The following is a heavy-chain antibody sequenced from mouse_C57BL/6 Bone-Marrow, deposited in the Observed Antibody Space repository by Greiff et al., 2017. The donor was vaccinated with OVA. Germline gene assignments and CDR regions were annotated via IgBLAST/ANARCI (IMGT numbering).Heavy chain of an antibody. CDR3: ARWSLYPDY. D-gene: IGHD6-1*01. Sequence: EVQLQQSGPELVKPGASVKISCKASGYTFTDYYMNWVKQSHGKSLEWIGDINPNNGGTSYNQKFKGKATLTVDKSSSTAYMELRSLTSEDSAVYYCARWSLYPDYWGQGTTLTVSS. V-gene: IGHV1-26*01. J-gene: IGHJ2*01. CDR1: GYTFTDYY. CDR2: INPNNGGT.